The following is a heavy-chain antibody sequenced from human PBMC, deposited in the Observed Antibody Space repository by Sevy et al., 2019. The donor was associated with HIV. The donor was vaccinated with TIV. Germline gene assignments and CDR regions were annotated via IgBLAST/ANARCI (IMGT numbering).Heavy chain of an antibody. J-gene: IGHJ4*02. CDR2: ISAYNGNT. Sequence: ASVKVSCKASGYTFTSYGISWVRQAPGQGLEWMGWISAYNGNTNYAQKLQGRGTMTTDTSTSTAYMELRSLRSDDTAVYYCARDERRVAYYDILTGYSNFDYWGQGTLVTVSS. V-gene: IGHV1-18*04. CDR1: GYTFTSYG. D-gene: IGHD3-9*01. CDR3: ARDERRVAYYDILTGYSNFDY.